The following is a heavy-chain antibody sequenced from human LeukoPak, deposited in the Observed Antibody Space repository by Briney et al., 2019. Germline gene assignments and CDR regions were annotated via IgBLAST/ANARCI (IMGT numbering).Heavy chain of an antibody. CDR1: GGSISGSSYY. J-gene: IGHJ4*02. V-gene: IGHV4-39*02. Sequence: SETLSLTCTVSGGSISGSSYYWGWIRQPPGKGLEWIGSIYYSGSTYYNPSLKSRVTISVDTSKNQFSLKLNSVTATDTAVYYCARDLYGGYVFDYWGQGTLVTVSS. CDR3: ARDLYGGYVFDY. CDR2: IYYSGST. D-gene: IGHD5-12*01.